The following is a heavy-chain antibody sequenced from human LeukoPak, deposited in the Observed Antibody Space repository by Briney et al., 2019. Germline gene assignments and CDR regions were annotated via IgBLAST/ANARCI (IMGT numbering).Heavy chain of an antibody. J-gene: IGHJ4*02. CDR1: GFTFSSYA. CDR2: ISGSGGST. D-gene: IGHD4-17*01. CDR3: AKDLRDYGEDLFDY. Sequence: GGSLRLSCAASGFTFSSYAMSWVRQAPGKGLGWVSAISGSGGSTYYADSVRGRFTISRDNSKNTLYLQMNSLRAEDTAVYYCAKDLRDYGEDLFDYWGQGTLVTVSS. V-gene: IGHV3-23*01.